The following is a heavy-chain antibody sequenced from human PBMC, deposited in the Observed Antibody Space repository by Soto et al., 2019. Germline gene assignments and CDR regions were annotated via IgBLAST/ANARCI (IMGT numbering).Heavy chain of an antibody. CDR2: INHSGST. Sequence: QVQLQQWGAGLLKPSETLSLTCAVYGGSFSGYYWSWIRQPPGKGLEWIGEINHSGSTNYNPSLKSRVTISVYTSKNQFSLKLSSVTAADTAVYYCARGRGYYGMDVWGQGTTVTVSS. D-gene: IGHD3-10*01. CDR1: GGSFSGYY. V-gene: IGHV4-34*01. J-gene: IGHJ6*02. CDR3: ARGRGYYGMDV.